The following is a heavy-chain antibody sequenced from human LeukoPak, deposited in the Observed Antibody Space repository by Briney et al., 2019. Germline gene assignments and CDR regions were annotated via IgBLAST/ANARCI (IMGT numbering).Heavy chain of an antibody. CDR1: GFTFSDYA. D-gene: IGHD3-10*01. J-gene: IGHJ4*02. CDR2: ISTSGGTT. Sequence: GGSLRLSCAASGFTFSDYAMSWVRQAPGKELEWVSAISTSGGTTVYADSVTGRFTISRDNSRNTLYLQMNSLRAEDTAVYYCASRSGGYRHFDDWGQGTLVTVSS. CDR3: ASRSGGYRHFDD. V-gene: IGHV3-23*01.